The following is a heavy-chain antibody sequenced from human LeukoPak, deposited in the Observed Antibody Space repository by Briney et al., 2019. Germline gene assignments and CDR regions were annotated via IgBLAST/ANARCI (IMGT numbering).Heavy chain of an antibody. J-gene: IGHJ1*01. Sequence: GGSLRLSCAASGFTFSSYGMHWVRQAPGKGLEWVAFIRYDGSNKYYADSVKGRFTISRDNSKNTLYLQMNSLRAEDTAVYYCAKPAHYYDAWEYFQHWGQGTLVTVSS. CDR3: AKPAHYYDAWEYFQH. CDR1: GFTFSSYG. CDR2: IRYDGSNK. D-gene: IGHD3-22*01. V-gene: IGHV3-30*02.